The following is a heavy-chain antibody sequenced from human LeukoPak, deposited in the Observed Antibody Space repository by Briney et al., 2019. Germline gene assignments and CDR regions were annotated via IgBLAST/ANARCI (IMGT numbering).Heavy chain of an antibody. Sequence: GGSLRLSCAASGFTFSSYWMHWVRQAPGKGLVWDSRINSDGSSTSYAGSVKGRFTISRDNAKNTLYLQMNSLRAEDTAVYYCARDHCRLPSLDYWGQGTLVTVSS. J-gene: IGHJ4*02. D-gene: IGHD2-2*01. CDR3: ARDHCRLPSLDY. CDR1: GFTFSSYW. CDR2: INSDGSST. V-gene: IGHV3-74*01.